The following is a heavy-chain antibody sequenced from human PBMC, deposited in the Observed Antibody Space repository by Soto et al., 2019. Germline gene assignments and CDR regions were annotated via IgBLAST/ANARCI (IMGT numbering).Heavy chain of an antibody. CDR3: AKGWGFSNYYFDY. CDR2: LSGSGGMT. CDR1: RFTFSTYA. D-gene: IGHD4-4*01. Sequence: GGSLRLSCAASRFTFSTYAMSWVRQAPGKGLEWVSALSGSGGMTYYADSVKGRFTISRDNSRNTLDLQMNSLTAEDTAVYYCAKGWGFSNYYFDYWGRGALVTVSS. J-gene: IGHJ4*02. V-gene: IGHV3-23*01.